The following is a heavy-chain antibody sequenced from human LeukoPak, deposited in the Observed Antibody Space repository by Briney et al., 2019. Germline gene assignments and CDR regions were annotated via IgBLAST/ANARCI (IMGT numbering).Heavy chain of an antibody. CDR1: GFTSSSYA. D-gene: IGHD3-3*01. CDR2: ISGSGGST. Sequence: GGSLRLSCAASGFTSSSYAMSWVRQAPGKGLEWVSAISGSGGSTYYADSVKGRFTISRDNSKNTLYLQMNSLRAEDTAVYYCAKETRIITIFGALDYWGQGTLVTVSS. V-gene: IGHV3-23*01. J-gene: IGHJ4*02. CDR3: AKETRIITIFGALDY.